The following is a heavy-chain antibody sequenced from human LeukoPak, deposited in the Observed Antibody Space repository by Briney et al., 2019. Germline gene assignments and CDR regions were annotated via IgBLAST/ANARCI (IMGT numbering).Heavy chain of an antibody. V-gene: IGHV1-24*01. D-gene: IGHD6-19*01. CDR2: FDPEDGET. CDR1: GYTLTELS. Sequence: ASVKVSCKVSGYTLTELSMHWVRQAPGKGLEWMGGFDPEDGETIYAQKFQGRVTMTRDTSTSTVYMEMSSLRSEDTAVYYCARGGSSGWYEDYYAMDVWGQGTTVTVSS. CDR3: ARGGSSGWYEDYYAMDV. J-gene: IGHJ6*02.